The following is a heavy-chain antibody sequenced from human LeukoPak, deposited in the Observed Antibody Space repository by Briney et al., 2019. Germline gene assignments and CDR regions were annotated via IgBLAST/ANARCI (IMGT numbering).Heavy chain of an antibody. J-gene: IGHJ4*02. D-gene: IGHD5-12*01. CDR2: IYYSGST. Sequence: SETLSLTCTVSGGSISSSIYYWGWIRQPPGKGLEWLGSIYYSGSTYYNPSLKSRVTISVDTSKGQFSLKLSSVTAADTAVYYCARGAYSGYDSQSIFDYWGQGTLVTVSS. CDR1: GGSISSSIYY. V-gene: IGHV4-39*01. CDR3: ARGAYSGYDSQSIFDY.